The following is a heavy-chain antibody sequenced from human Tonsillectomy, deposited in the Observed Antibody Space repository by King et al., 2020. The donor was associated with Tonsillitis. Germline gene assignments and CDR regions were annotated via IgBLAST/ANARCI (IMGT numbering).Heavy chain of an antibody. J-gene: IGHJ4*02. CDR2: IKTKTDGETI. D-gene: IGHD3-3*01. CDR3: TTDYYDFWGGYDY. V-gene: IGHV3-15*01. CDR1: GFSFSNAW. Sequence: VQLVESGGGLVKPGGSLRLSCAASGFSFSNAWMSWVRQAPGMGLEWVGRIKTKTDGETIDYAAPVKGRFTISRDDSKNTLYLEMNSLKTEDTAVYYCTTDYYDFWGGYDYWGQGTLVTVSS.